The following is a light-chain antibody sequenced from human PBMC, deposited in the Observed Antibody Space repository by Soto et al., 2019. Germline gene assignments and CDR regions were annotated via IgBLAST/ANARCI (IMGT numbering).Light chain of an antibody. V-gene: IGKV3-11*01. CDR1: QSVSSY. Sequence: EIVLTQSPATLSLSPGERATLSCRASQSVSSYLAWYQQKPGQAPRLLIYDASNRATGIPARFSGSGSGTDFTLTIRSLEPDDFAVYYCRERSNWPPLTFGGGSKVEIK. CDR2: DAS. CDR3: RERSNWPPLT. J-gene: IGKJ4*01.